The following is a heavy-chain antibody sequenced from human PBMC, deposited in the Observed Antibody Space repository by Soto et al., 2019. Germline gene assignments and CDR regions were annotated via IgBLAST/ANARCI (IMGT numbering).Heavy chain of an antibody. J-gene: IGHJ4*02. V-gene: IGHV1-18*03. CDR1: GYIFTTYG. D-gene: IGHD5-12*01. CDR3: AKDGDGYNY. CDR2: ISPFNGNT. Sequence: ASVKVSCKASGYIFTTYGISWVRQAPGQGLEWMGWISPFNGNTNYAQKFQGRVTMTTDASKNQFSLKLSSVTAADMAVYYCAKDGDGYNYWGQGTLVTVSS.